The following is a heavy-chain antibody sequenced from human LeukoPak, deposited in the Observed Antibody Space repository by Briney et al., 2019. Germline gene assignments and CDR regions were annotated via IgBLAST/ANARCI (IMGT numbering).Heavy chain of an antibody. CDR3: ARGRGWIDP. Sequence: GGSLRLSCEASGYTFTNNWMTWFRQAPGKGLEWVANVNEDGSEQHYLDSVKGRFTISRDNAKNSVYLQMNNLRVEETAVYYCARGRGWIDPWGQGTLVTVSS. CDR2: VNEDGSEQ. D-gene: IGHD5-24*01. J-gene: IGHJ5*02. CDR1: GYTFTNNW. V-gene: IGHV3-7*01.